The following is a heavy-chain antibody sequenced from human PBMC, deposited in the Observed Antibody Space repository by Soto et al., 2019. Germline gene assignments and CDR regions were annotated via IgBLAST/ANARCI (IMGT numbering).Heavy chain of an antibody. CDR2: TYYKSTWYN. J-gene: IGHJ5*02. Sequence: SQTLSLTCAISGDSVSNNRAAWGWIRQSPSRGFEWLGRTYYKSTWYNDYAISVKSRITINSDTSKNQFSLQLNSVTPEDTAVYYCVRERKYQLLSWYWFDPWGQGTLVTVSS. D-gene: IGHD2-2*01. V-gene: IGHV6-1*01. CDR1: GDSVSNNRAA. CDR3: VRERKYQLLSWYWFDP.